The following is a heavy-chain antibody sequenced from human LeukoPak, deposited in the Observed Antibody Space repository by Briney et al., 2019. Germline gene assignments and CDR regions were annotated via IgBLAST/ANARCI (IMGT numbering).Heavy chain of an antibody. Sequence: GGSLRLSCAASGFTVSSNYMSWVRQAPGKGLEWVSVIYSGGSTYYADSVKGRFTIYRDNSKNTLYIQMNSLRAEATAVYYCARDRRGFYDSSGLDAFDIWGQGTMVTVSS. CDR1: GFTVSSNY. CDR3: ARDRRGFYDSSGLDAFDI. CDR2: IYSGGST. D-gene: IGHD3-22*01. J-gene: IGHJ3*02. V-gene: IGHV3-53*01.